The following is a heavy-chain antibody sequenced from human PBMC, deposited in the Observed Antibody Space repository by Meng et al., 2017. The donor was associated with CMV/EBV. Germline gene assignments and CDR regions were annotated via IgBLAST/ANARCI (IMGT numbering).Heavy chain of an antibody. CDR1: GYTFTSYG. CDR3: ARMEVGGGSCYSDY. V-gene: IGHV1-18*01. J-gene: IGHJ4*02. D-gene: IGHD2-15*01. Sequence: QVQVAQAGVGVKKAGASVKVSCKSIGYTFTSYGISWVRQAPGQGLEWMGWISAYNGNTNYAQKLQGRVKRPTDTSTSTAYMELRSLRSDDTAVYYCARMEVGGGSCYSDYWGQGTLVTVSS. CDR2: ISAYNGNT.